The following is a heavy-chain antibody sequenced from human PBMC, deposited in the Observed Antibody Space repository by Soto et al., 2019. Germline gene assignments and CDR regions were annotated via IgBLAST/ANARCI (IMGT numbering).Heavy chain of an antibody. V-gene: IGHV1-69*13. CDR3: ARGRGSGEQLRYYYYGMDV. D-gene: IGHD6-6*01. CDR1: GGTFSSYA. J-gene: IGHJ6*02. Sequence: GASVKVSCKASGGTFSSYAISWVRQAPGQGLEWMGGIIPIFGTANYAQKFQGRVTITADESTSTAYMELSSLRSQDTAVYYCARGRGSGEQLRYYYYGMDVWGQGTTVTVSS. CDR2: IIPIFGTA.